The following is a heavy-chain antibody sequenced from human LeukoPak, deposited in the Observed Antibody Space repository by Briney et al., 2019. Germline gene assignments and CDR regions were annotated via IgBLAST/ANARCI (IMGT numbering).Heavy chain of an antibody. CDR3: ATPGYYFDY. Sequence: ATVKVSCKVSGYTLTELSMHWVRQAPGKGLEWMGGFDPEDGERIYAQKFQGRVTMTEDTSTDTAYMELSSLRSEDTAEYYCATPGYYFDYWGQGTLVTVSS. CDR1: GYTLTELS. V-gene: IGHV1-24*01. J-gene: IGHJ4*02. CDR2: FDPEDGER. D-gene: IGHD6-25*01.